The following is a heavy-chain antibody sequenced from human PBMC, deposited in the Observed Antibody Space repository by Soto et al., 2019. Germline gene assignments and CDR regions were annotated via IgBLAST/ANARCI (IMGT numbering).Heavy chain of an antibody. Sequence: GGSLRLSCAASGFTFSTYWMSWVRQAPGKGLEWVANIKQDGSEKYYVDSVKGRFTISRDNAKNSLYLQMNSLRAEDTAVYYCARDHLMSGAPTFVHWGQGTLVTVSS. D-gene: IGHD2-15*01. CDR3: ARDHLMSGAPTFVH. V-gene: IGHV3-7*01. CDR2: IKQDGSEK. J-gene: IGHJ4*02. CDR1: GFTFSTYW.